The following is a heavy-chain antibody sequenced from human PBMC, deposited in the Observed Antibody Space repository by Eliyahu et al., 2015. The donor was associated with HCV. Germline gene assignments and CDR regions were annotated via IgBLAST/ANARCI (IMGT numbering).Heavy chain of an antibody. J-gene: IGHJ5*01. CDR2: ITRDGDRI. D-gene: IGHD2-2*01. Sequence: EVRLVESGGAVVQPGGSLRLSCAGSGFXFXNFEMNWVRQAPGKGLEWLSYITRDGDRIHYADSVKGRFTMSRDNAKNEVYLQMKSLRVGDTAIYYCARDGYIVRGTAMPLDSWGQGTLVTVFS. CDR1: GFXFXNFE. V-gene: IGHV3-48*03. CDR3: ARDGYIVRGTAMPLDS.